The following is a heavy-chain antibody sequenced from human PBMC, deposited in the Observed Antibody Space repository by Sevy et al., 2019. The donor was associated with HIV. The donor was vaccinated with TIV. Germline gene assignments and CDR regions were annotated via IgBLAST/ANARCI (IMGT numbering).Heavy chain of an antibody. Sequence: GGSLRLSCTGSEFTFGDYARSWFRQAPGMGLEWVGFIRSKDYGGATEYAASVKGRFTISRDDSKSIADLQMNSLKTEDTAVYYCTRGYYYDSSGYSDYWGQGTLVTVSS. D-gene: IGHD3-22*01. J-gene: IGHJ4*02. CDR3: TRGYYYDSSGYSDY. CDR1: EFTFGDYA. CDR2: IRSKDYGGAT. V-gene: IGHV3-49*03.